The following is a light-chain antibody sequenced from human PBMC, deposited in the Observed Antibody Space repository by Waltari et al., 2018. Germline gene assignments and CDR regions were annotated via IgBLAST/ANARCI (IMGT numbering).Light chain of an antibody. CDR1: SGELGGYLY. V-gene: IGLV2-11*01. CDR3: CSYVGRYV. J-gene: IGLJ1*01. Sequence: SALTQPRSVSGSPGQALTISCSGSSGELGGYLYFSWYQHPPGQAPRPLLYGVNKRPSGVPDRFSGSKSDNTASLTISGVQADDEADYYCCSYVGRYVFGTGTKDTIL. CDR2: GVN.